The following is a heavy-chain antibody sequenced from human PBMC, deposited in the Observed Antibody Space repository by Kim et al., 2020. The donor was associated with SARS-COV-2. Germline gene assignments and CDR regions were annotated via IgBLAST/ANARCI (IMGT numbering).Heavy chain of an antibody. Sequence: SETLSLTCSVSGDSIRSRDSPFFWGWIRQPPGKGLEWVGHVYHTGETYYNSSLESRLTISVDTSENQFSLHLTSVTAADTAVYFCTRVSADGAVAPGSFDSWGQGTLVTVSS. D-gene: IGHD3-10*01. V-gene: IGHV4-39*02. CDR1: GDSIRSRDSPFF. CDR3: TRVSADGAVAPGSFDS. CDR2: VYHTGET. J-gene: IGHJ4*02.